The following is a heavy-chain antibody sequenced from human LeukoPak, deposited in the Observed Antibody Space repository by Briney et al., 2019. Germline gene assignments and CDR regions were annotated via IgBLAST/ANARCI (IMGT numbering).Heavy chain of an antibody. CDR1: GGSISSSSYY. D-gene: IGHD3-3*01. CDR2: IYYSGST. V-gene: IGHV4-39*01. Sequence: SETLSPTCTVSGGSISSSSYYWGWIRQPPGKGLEWIGSIYYSGSTYYNPSLKSRVTISVDTSKNQFSLKLSSVTAADTAVYYCARTYYDFWSGYCYWGQGTLVTVSS. CDR3: ARTYYDFWSGYCY. J-gene: IGHJ4*02.